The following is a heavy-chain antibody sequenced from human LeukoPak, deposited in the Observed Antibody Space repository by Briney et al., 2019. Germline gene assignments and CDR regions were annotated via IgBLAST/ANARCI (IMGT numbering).Heavy chain of an antibody. D-gene: IGHD6-19*01. CDR1: GFTFSAYY. Sequence: GGSLRLSCAASGFTFSAYYMSWVRQAPGKGLEWVSYISSSGSSIYYADSVKGRFTISRDNAKNSLYLQMNSLRAEDTAVYYCARAHTSGWYGDFEYWGQGTLATVSS. V-gene: IGHV3-11*01. J-gene: IGHJ4*02. CDR2: ISSSGSSI. CDR3: ARAHTSGWYGDFEY.